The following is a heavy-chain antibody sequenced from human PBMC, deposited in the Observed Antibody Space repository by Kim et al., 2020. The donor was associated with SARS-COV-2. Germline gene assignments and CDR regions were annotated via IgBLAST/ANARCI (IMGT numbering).Heavy chain of an antibody. D-gene: IGHD3-16*01. CDR3: AKDKSFFMITFGGESGGMDV. V-gene: IGHV3-30*18. J-gene: IGHJ6*02. CDR1: GFTFNNFG. CDR2: KSYEGSRK. Sequence: GGSLRLSCAASGFTFNNFGMTWVRKPQAKGRGGVELKSYEGSRKNYAASLTARFTISRDSFKNNLYLQMNSLRPEDTAVYFCAKDKSFFMITFGGESGGMDVWGQGTTVTVSS.